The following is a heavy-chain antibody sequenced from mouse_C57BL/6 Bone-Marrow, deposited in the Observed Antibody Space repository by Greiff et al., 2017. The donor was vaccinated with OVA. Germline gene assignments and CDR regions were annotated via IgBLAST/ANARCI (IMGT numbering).Heavy chain of an antibody. CDR3: ARYTGGGFAY. V-gene: IGHV7-3*01. CDR2: IRNKANGYTT. CDR1: GFTFTDYY. Sequence: EVKLQESGGGLVQPGGSLSLSCAASGFTFTDYYMSWVRQPPGKALEWLGFIRNKANGYTTEYSASVKGRFTISRDNSQSILYLQMNALRAEDSATYYCARYTGGGFAYWGQGTLVTVSA. J-gene: IGHJ3*01. D-gene: IGHD3-1*01.